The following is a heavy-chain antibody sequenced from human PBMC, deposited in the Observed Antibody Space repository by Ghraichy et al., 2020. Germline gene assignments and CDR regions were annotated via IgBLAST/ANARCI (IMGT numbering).Heavy chain of an antibody. CDR2: IYYSGST. CDR3: ARGHLSGGSCYFDY. V-gene: IGHV4-31*03. Sequence: LSLTCTVSGGSISSGGYYWSWIRQHPGKGLEWIGYIYYSGSTYYNPSLKSRVTISVDTSKNLFSLKLSSVTAADTAVYYCARGHLSGGSCYFDYWGQGTLVTVSS. D-gene: IGHD2-15*01. CDR1: GGSISSGGYY. J-gene: IGHJ4*02.